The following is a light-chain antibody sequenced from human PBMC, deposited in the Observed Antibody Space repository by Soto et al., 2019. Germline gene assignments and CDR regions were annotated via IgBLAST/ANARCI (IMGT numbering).Light chain of an antibody. CDR2: VAS. Sequence: DIHMTQSPSSLDSSVGGRFTFTCRASQSISTYLNWYEQKPGKAANLLIYVASNLQSGVTSRFSGGGSGTDFTITISSLKTEDFGTYYCQQSYTSPVTFGEGTKVDIK. J-gene: IGKJ4*01. CDR1: QSISTY. V-gene: IGKV1-39*01. CDR3: QQSYTSPVT.